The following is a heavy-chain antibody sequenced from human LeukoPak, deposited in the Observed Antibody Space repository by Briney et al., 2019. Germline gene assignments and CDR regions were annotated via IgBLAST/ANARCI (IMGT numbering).Heavy chain of an antibody. CDR3: ARDGADNSGYYFGSL. Sequence: GGSLRLSCTASGFTFSSYAMHWVRQAPGKGLEWVAVISYDGSNKYYADSAKGRFTISTDNSKNTLYLQMNSLRVEDTAVYYCARDGADNSGYYFGSLWGQGTVVTVSS. V-gene: IGHV3-30*14. J-gene: IGHJ3*01. CDR2: ISYDGSNK. CDR1: GFTFSSYA. D-gene: IGHD3-22*01.